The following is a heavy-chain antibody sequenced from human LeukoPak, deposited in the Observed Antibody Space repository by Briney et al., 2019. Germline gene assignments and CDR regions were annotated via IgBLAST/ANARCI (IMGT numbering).Heavy chain of an antibody. CDR2: ISSSGSTI. J-gene: IGHJ4*02. V-gene: IGHV3-48*03. Sequence: GGSLRLSCAASGFTFSSYEMNWVRQAPGKGLEWVSYISSSGSTIYYADSVKGRFTISRDNAKNSLYLQMNSLRAEDTAVYYCARDLAPMVRGTSWGQGTLVTVSS. CDR3: ARDLAPMVRGTS. CDR1: GFTFSSYE. D-gene: IGHD3-10*01.